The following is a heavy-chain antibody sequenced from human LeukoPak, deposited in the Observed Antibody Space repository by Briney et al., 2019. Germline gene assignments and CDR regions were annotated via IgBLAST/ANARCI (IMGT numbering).Heavy chain of an antibody. D-gene: IGHD5/OR15-5a*01. CDR3: ARSQGTIPDSVPLDI. J-gene: IGHJ3*02. V-gene: IGHV3-11*06. Sequence: GGSLRLSCAASGFTFSDYYMSWIRQAPGKGLEWVSSLSTSSSYIYYADSLKGRFTISRDNAKNSLYLQMNSLRAEDTAVYYCARSQGTIPDSVPLDIWGQGTMVTVSS. CDR1: GFTFSDYY. CDR2: LSTSSSYI.